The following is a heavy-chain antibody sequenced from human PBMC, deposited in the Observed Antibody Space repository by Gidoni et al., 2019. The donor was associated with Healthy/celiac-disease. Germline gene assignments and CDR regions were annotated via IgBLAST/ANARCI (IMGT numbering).Heavy chain of an antibody. CDR2: ISYDGSNK. V-gene: IGHV3-30*18. CDR1: GFTFSSYG. CDR3: AKVHYYGSGSYYTFFDY. D-gene: IGHD3-10*01. J-gene: IGHJ4*02. Sequence: QVQLVESGGGVVQPGRSLRLSCSASGFTFSSYGMPWVRQAPGKGLEWVAVISYDGSNKYYADSVKGRFTISRDNSKNTLYLQMNSLRAEDTAVYYCAKVHYYGSGSYYTFFDYWGQGTLVTVSS.